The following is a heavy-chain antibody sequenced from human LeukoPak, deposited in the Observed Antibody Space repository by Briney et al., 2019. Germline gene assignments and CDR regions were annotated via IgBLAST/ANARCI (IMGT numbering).Heavy chain of an antibody. CDR1: GFIFSDYY. CDR3: ARDRVLRYFGWLLTGGYFDY. D-gene: IGHD3-9*01. Sequence: GGSLRLSCAASGFIFSDYYMSWIRQAPGKGLEWVSYISSSSSYTNYADSVKGRFTISRDNAKNSLYLQMNSLRAEDTAVYYCARDRVLRYFGWLLTGGYFDYWGQGTLVTVSS. CDR2: ISSSSSYT. V-gene: IGHV3-11*06. J-gene: IGHJ4*02.